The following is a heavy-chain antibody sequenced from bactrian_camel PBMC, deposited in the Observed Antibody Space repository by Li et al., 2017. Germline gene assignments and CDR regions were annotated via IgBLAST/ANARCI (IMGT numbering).Heavy chain of an antibody. J-gene: IGHJ4*01. CDR3: AKKSSVNDGSPHFD. CDR2: MNGNGYVA. CDR1: GFTFSNAA. V-gene: IGHV3S42*01. D-gene: IGHD2*01. Sequence: VESGGGLVQPGGSLRLSCAASGFTFSNAAMSWVRQAPGKGLEWVSTMNGNGYVAAYADSVQGRFTISRDNAKNSLYLQLNNLKTEDTAMYYCAKKSSVNDGSPHFDWGQGTQVTVS.